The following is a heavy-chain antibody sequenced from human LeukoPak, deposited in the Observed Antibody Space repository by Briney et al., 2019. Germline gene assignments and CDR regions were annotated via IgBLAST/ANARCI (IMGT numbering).Heavy chain of an antibody. CDR2: IWYDGSNK. CDR1: GFTFSSYG. CDR3: ARDPKVYDFWSGYYFY. J-gene: IGHJ4*02. D-gene: IGHD3-3*01. Sequence: GGSLRLSCAASGFTFSSYGMHWVRQAPGKGLEWVAVIWYDGSNKYYADSVKGRFTISRDNSKNTLYLQMNSLRAEDTAVYYCARDPKVYDFWSGYYFYWGQGTLVTVSS. V-gene: IGHV3-33*01.